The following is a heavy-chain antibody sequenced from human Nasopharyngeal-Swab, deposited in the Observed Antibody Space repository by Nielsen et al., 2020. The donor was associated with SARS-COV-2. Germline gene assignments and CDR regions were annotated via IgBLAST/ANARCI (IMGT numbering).Heavy chain of an antibody. CDR3: AREVRYFDWLSQNYGMDV. J-gene: IGHJ6*02. V-gene: IGHV1-18*01. CDR2: ISAYNGNT. CDR1: GSTFTSYG. D-gene: IGHD3-9*01. Sequence: ASVKVSCRASGSTFTSYGISWVRQAPAQGLEWMGWISAYNGNTNYAQKLQGRVTMTTDTSTSTAYMELRSLRSDDTAVYYCAREVRYFDWLSQNYGMDVWGQGTTVTVSS.